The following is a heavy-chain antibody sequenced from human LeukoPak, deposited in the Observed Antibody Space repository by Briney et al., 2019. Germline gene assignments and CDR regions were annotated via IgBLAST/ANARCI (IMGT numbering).Heavy chain of an antibody. V-gene: IGHV3-9*01. CDR2: ISWNSGST. J-gene: IGHJ4*02. Sequence: PGGSLRLSCAASGFKFDDYAMHWVRQVPGKGLEWVSGISWNSGSTDYADSVKGRFTISRDNAKNTLYLQMNSLRAEDTAVYYCARESKYSGYPFDYWGQGTLVTVSS. D-gene: IGHD5-12*01. CDR1: GFKFDDYA. CDR3: ARESKYSGYPFDY.